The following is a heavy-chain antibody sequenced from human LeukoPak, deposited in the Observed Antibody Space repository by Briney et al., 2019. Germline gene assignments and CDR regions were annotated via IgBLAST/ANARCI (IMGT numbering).Heavy chain of an antibody. Sequence: EGSLRLSCAASGFTFSGYWMHWARQSPGKGLVWVSCINGDGSDTRYADSVKGRFTISRDNAKNTLYLQMNSLRVEDTAVYYCARDPRNKGFDPWGQGTLVTVSS. D-gene: IGHD1/OR15-1a*01. V-gene: IGHV3-74*01. CDR1: GFTFSGYW. CDR2: INGDGSDT. J-gene: IGHJ5*02. CDR3: ARDPRNKGFDP.